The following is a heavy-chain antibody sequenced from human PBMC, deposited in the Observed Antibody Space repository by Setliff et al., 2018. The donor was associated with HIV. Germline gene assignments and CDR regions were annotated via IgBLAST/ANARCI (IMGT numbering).Heavy chain of an antibody. J-gene: IGHJ1*01. CDR3: ARGYFGSSGFGFQH. CDR1: GYTFSNFG. Sequence: GASVKVSCKASGYTFSNFGVHWVRQAPGQRPEWMGWINSGYGNTKYSQEFQGRVTVTRDTTASTVYMELRSLRTEDTAVYYCARGYFGSSGFGFQHWGQGTAVTVS. D-gene: IGHD3-10*01. CDR2: INSGYGNT. V-gene: IGHV1-3*04.